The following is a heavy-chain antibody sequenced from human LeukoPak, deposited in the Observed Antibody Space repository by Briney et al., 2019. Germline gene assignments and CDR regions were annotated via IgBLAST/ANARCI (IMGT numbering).Heavy chain of an antibody. CDR2: IYYHVST. D-gene: IGHD6-13*01. CDR1: GDPISSYSNYK. Sequence: SETLSLTCTVSGDPISSYSNYKWSWIRQPPGKGLEWIGYIYYHVSTNYNPTVKCRVTFSIATSKIQFYLKLTSATAADAAVYYCAREYSAFDYWGQGTLVTVSS. V-gene: IGHV4-61*01. J-gene: IGHJ4*02. CDR3: AREYSAFDY.